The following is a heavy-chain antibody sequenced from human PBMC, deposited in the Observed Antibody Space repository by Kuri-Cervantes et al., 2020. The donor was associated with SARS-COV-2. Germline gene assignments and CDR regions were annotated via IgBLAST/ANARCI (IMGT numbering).Heavy chain of an antibody. CDR3: AKGQWLETYNWFDP. V-gene: IGHV3-48*03. J-gene: IGHJ5*02. D-gene: IGHD3-22*01. CDR2: ISSSGSTI. Sequence: GGSLRLSCAASGFTFSSYEMNWVRQAPGKGLEWVSYISSSGSTIYYADSVKGRFTISRDNAKNSLYLQMNSLRAEDTAVYYCAKGQWLETYNWFDPWGQGTLVTVSS. CDR1: GFTFSSYE.